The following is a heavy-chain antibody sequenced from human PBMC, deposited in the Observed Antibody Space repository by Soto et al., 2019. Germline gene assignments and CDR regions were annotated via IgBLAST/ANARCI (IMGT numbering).Heavy chain of an antibody. J-gene: IGHJ4*02. Sequence: SETLSLTCTVSGGSISSGGYYWSWIRQHPGKGLEWIGYIYYSGSTYYNPSLKSRVTISVDTSKNQFSLKLSSVTAADTAVYYCARFSRRTVTTLDYWGQGTLVTVSS. V-gene: IGHV4-31*03. CDR3: ARFSRRTVTTLDY. CDR1: GGSISSGGYY. CDR2: IYYSGST. D-gene: IGHD4-4*01.